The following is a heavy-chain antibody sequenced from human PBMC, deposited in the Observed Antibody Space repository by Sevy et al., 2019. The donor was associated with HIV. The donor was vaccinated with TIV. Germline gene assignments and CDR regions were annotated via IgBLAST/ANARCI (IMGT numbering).Heavy chain of an antibody. J-gene: IGHJ4*02. CDR3: ARERYFFDKSGYYWDY. CDR1: GVSVSSDTYY. Sequence: SETLSLTCAVSGVSVSSDTYYWSWIRQPPGKGLEWIGYVYQTGSTNYSPSFKSRVTISVDTSKNQFSLRLFSVAAADTAVYYCARERYFFDKSGYYWDYWGQGALVTVSS. V-gene: IGHV4-61*01. CDR2: VYQTGST. D-gene: IGHD3-22*01.